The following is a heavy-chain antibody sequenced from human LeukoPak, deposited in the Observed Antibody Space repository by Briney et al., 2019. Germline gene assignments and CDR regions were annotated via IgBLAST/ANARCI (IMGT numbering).Heavy chain of an antibody. V-gene: IGHV3-11*06. D-gene: IGHD6-13*01. J-gene: IGHJ4*02. Sequence: GGSLRLSCAASGFTFSDYYMSWICQAPGKGLEWVSYISSGSSFTDYADSVRGRFTISRDNAKNSLHLQIHSLRAEDTAVYYCARSAGGSSYYFDCWGQGTLVTVSS. CDR1: GFTFSDYY. CDR2: ISSGSSFT. CDR3: ARSAGGSSYYFDC.